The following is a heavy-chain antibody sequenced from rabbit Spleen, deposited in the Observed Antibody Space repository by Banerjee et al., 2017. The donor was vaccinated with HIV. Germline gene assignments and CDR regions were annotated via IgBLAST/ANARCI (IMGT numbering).Heavy chain of an antibody. Sequence: QEQLVESGGGLVQPGGSLKLSCKASGFDFSSYGVSWVRRAPGKGLEWIGYIDPIFGSTYYRSWVNGRFTISSQNAQNTLYLQLNSLTATDTATYFCVRRGDRYDDYGGSFDLWGPGTLVTVS. J-gene: IGHJ4*01. D-gene: IGHD2-1*01. V-gene: IGHV1S47*01. CDR1: GFDFSSYG. CDR3: VRRGDRYDDYGGSFDL. CDR2: IDPIFGST.